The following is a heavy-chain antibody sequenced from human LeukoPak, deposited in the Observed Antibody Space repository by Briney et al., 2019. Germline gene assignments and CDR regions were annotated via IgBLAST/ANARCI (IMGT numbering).Heavy chain of an antibody. CDR1: GYTFTNHD. J-gene: IGHJ4*02. CDR3: TLYNY. CDR2: INAGNGNT. D-gene: IGHD2-2*02. V-gene: IGHV1-3*03. Sequence: GASVKVSCKASGYTFTNHDMHWVRQAPGQRLEWMGCINAGNGNTKYSQEFQGRVTITSDTSASTAYMELSSLRSEDMAVYYCTLYNYWGQGTLVTVSS.